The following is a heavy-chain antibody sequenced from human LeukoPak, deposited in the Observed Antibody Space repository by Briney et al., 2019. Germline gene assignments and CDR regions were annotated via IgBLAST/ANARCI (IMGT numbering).Heavy chain of an antibody. Sequence: ASVKVSCKASGYTFTSYGISWVRQAPGQGLEWMGWISAYSGNTNYAQKLQGRVTMTTDTSTSTAYMELRSLRSDDTAVYYCAREMLPYYYDSSGYYVLDAFDIWGQGTMVTVSS. CDR1: GYTFTSYG. D-gene: IGHD3-22*01. CDR2: ISAYSGNT. CDR3: AREMLPYYYDSSGYYVLDAFDI. V-gene: IGHV1-18*01. J-gene: IGHJ3*02.